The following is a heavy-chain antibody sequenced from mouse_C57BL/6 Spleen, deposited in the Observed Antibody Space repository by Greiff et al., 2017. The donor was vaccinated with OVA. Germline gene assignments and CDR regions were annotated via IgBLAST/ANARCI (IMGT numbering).Heavy chain of an antibody. V-gene: IGHV1-53*01. J-gene: IGHJ2*01. CDR2: INPSNGGT. Sequence: QVHVKQPGTELVKPGASVKLSCKASGYTFTSYWMHWVKQRPGQGLEWIGNINPSNGGTNYNEKFKSKATLTVDKSSSTAYMQLSSLTSEDSAVYYCAREGEAYDYDDFDYWGQGTTLTVSS. D-gene: IGHD2-4*01. CDR1: GYTFTSYW. CDR3: AREGEAYDYDDFDY.